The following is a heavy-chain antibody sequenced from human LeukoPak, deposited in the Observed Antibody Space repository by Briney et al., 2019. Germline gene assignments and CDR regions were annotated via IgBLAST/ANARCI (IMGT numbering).Heavy chain of an antibody. CDR2: ISGSGGST. D-gene: IGHD6-19*01. CDR1: GFTFSSYA. V-gene: IGHV3-23*01. CDR3: ARSSGWVDY. Sequence: RTGGSLRLSCAASGFTFSSYAMSWVRQAPGKGLEWVSAISGSGGSTYYADSVKGRFTISRDNSKNTLYLQINSLRAEDTAVYYCARSSGWVDYWGQGTLVTVSS. J-gene: IGHJ4*02.